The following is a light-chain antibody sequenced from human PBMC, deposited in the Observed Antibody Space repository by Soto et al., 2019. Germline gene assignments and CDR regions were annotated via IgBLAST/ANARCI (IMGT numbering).Light chain of an antibody. CDR1: QSVSSSY. Sequence: EILFTQSPGTLSLSPGERATLSCRASQSVSSSYLAWYQQKPGQATRLIIYGASSRANGIPDRFSGSGSGTDFTLTISRLEPEDFALYYCQQYGSSHPWTFGQGTKVDIK. V-gene: IGKV3-20*01. CDR3: QQYGSSHPWT. J-gene: IGKJ1*01. CDR2: GAS.